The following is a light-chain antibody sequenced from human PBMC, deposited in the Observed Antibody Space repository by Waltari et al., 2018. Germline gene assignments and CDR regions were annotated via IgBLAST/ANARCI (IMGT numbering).Light chain of an antibody. CDR2: DAS. CDR3: QMYVRLPVT. V-gene: IGKV3-20*01. CDR1: QSVGRY. Sequence: EIVLTQSPGTLSLSPGERATLSCRASQSVGRYLAWYKQQNGQAPRLLIYDASTRATGIPDRFSGGGSGKEFSLTISRLEPEDFAVYYCQMYVRLPVTFGQGTKVEI. J-gene: IGKJ1*01.